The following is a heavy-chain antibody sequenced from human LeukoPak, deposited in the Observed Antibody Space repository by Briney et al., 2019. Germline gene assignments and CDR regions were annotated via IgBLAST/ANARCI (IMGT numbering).Heavy chain of an antibody. CDR3: ARADPVGY. CDR2: INSNTGGT. CDR1: GYTFTGSF. J-gene: IGHJ4*02. V-gene: IGHV1-2*02. Sequence: ASVKVSCKASGYTFTGSFMHCVRQAPGQGLEWMRWINSNTGGTKFAQKFQGRVTMTRDTSISTAYMELSRLRSNDTAVYYCARADPVGYWGQGTQVTVSS.